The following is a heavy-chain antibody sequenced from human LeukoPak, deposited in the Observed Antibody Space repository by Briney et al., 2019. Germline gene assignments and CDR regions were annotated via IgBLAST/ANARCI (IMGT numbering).Heavy chain of an antibody. J-gene: IGHJ4*02. CDR1: GGTFSSYA. CDR3: ARVLGYYDSSCYYYWYYFDY. Sequence: SVTVSCKASGGTFSSYAISWVRQAPGQGLEWMGGIIPIFGTANYAQKFQGRVTITADESTSTAYMELSSLRSEDTAVYYCARVLGYYDSSCYYYWYYFDYWGQGTLVTVSS. CDR2: IIPIFGTA. V-gene: IGHV1-69*13. D-gene: IGHD3-22*01.